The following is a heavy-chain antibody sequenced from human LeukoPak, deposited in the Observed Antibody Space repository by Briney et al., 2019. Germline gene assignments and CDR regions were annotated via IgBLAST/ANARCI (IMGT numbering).Heavy chain of an antibody. CDR2: ISGDGGST. Sequence: GGSLRLSCAASGFTFDDYAMHWVRQAPGKGLEWVSLISGDGGSTYYADSVKGRFTISRDNSKNSLYLQMNSLRTEDTALYYCAKDHSGDGYNPYYYYGMDVWGQGTTVTVSS. CDR1: GFTFDDYA. V-gene: IGHV3-43*02. D-gene: IGHD5-24*01. J-gene: IGHJ6*02. CDR3: AKDHSGDGYNPYYYYGMDV.